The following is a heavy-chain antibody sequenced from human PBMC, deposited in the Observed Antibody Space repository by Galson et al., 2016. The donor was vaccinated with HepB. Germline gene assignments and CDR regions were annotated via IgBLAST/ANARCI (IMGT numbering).Heavy chain of an antibody. CDR3: ASGDLAAGTTLHYYSGMGV. J-gene: IGHJ6*02. Sequence: SLRLSCAASGFTFSSFAIHWVRQAPGKGLEWVAVIWFDGSNTYYADSVKGRFTISRDNSKNTMYLQMNSLRADDTAVYYCASGDLAAGTTLHYYSGMGVWGQGTTVTVSS. CDR2: IWFDGSNT. CDR1: GFTFSSFA. D-gene: IGHD2-21*01. V-gene: IGHV3-33*01.